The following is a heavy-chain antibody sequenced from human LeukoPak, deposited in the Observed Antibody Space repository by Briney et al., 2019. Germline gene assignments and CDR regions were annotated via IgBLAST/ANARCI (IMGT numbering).Heavy chain of an antibody. D-gene: IGHD4-11*01. CDR3: ARTDYSHH. J-gene: IGHJ4*02. V-gene: IGHV4-34*01. CDR1: GGSLSGYW. CDR2: ISHSGDT. Sequence: SETLSLTCAVSGGSLSGYWWCWIRQSPGTGLEWIGEISHSGDTNYNPSFESRVAITLDTSNNQFSLHLSSVTAADTAVYYCARTDYSHHWGQGTPVTVSS.